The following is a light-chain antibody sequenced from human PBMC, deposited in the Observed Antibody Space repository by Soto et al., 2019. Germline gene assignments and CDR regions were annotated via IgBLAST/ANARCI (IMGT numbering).Light chain of an antibody. CDR3: AVWDDSLNAVI. J-gene: IGLJ2*01. CDR1: TSNIGSNS. CDR2: ANN. Sequence: QSVLTQPPSSSGTPGQRVTISCSGSTSNIGSNSVNWYQQLPGTAPKLLFYANNQRPSGVPDRFSGSKSGTSVSLAIGGLQSDDEADYYCAVWDDSLNAVIFGGGTKLTVL. V-gene: IGLV1-44*01.